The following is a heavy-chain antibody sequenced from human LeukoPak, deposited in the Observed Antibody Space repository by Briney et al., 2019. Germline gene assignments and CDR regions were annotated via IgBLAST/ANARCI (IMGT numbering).Heavy chain of an antibody. V-gene: IGHV3-48*02. D-gene: IGHD1-1*01. CDR3: ARGCRLNCARQPGFDS. CDR1: GFTFSSYS. CDR2: ISSSGSTI. J-gene: IGHJ5*01. Sequence: GGSLRLSCAASGFTFSSYSMNWVRQAPGKGLEWVSYISSSGSTIYYADSVKGRLTISRDNAKTSLYLQLSSLRDEDTAVYYCARGCRLNCARQPGFDSWGQGTLVTVSS.